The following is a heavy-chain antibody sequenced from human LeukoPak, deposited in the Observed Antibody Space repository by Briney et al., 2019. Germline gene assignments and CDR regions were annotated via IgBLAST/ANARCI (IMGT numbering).Heavy chain of an antibody. Sequence: PGGSLRLSCAASGFTFSSYWMSWVRQAPGKGLEWVANIKQDGSEKYYVDSVKGRFTISRDNAKNSLYLQVNSLRAEDTAVYYCARDLYGDYFHDAFDIWGQGTMVTVSS. V-gene: IGHV3-7*03. D-gene: IGHD4-17*01. CDR2: IKQDGSEK. J-gene: IGHJ3*02. CDR3: ARDLYGDYFHDAFDI. CDR1: GFTFSSYW.